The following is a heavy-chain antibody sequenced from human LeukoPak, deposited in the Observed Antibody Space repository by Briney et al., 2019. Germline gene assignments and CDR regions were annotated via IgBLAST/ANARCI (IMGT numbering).Heavy chain of an antibody. CDR3: AREATLEGAFDI. V-gene: IGHV3-30*04. CDR1: GFTFSSYA. J-gene: IGHJ3*02. Sequence: GRSLRLSCAASGFTFSSYAMHWVRQAPGKGLEWVAVISYDGSNKYYADSVKDRFTISRDNSKNTLYLQMNSLRAEDTAVYYCAREATLEGAFDIWGQGTMVTVSS. CDR2: ISYDGSNK.